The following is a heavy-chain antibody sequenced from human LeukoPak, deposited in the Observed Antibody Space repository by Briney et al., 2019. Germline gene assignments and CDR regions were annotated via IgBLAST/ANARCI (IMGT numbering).Heavy chain of an antibody. CDR2: IRYDGSNK. CDR1: GFTFSSYN. D-gene: IGHD3-10*01. J-gene: IGHJ3*02. CDR3: AKDPLWFGELSSAFDI. Sequence: GGSLRLSCAASGFTFSSYNMNWVRQAPGKGLEWVAFIRYDGSNKYYADSVKGRFTISRDNSKNTLYLQMNSLRAEDTAVYYCAKDPLWFGELSSAFDIWGQGTMVTVSS. V-gene: IGHV3-30*02.